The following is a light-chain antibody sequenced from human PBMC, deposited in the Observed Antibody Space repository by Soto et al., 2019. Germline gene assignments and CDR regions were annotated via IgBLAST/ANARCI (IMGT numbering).Light chain of an antibody. CDR1: SSDIGGGYA. CDR2: DGD. J-gene: IGLJ3*02. Sequence: QSVLTQPPSVSGAPGQRVTISCAGSSSDIGGGYAVHWYRQQSGTAPKLLIYDGDKRPSGVPDRFSGSKSGTSASLAITGLPAEDESVHYCHSSASGLSGWVFGGGTELTVL. CDR3: HSSASGLSGWV. V-gene: IGLV1-40*01.